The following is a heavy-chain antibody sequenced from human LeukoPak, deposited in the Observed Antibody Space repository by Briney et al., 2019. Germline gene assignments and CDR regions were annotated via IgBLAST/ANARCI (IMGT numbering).Heavy chain of an antibody. J-gene: IGHJ4*02. Sequence: PGGSLRLSCAASGFRFSNYWMSWVRQAPGKGLEWVANIKQDGSEKYYVDSVKGRFTISRDDAENPLYLQMNSLRAEDTAVYYCATTRGFDYWGQGTLVTVSS. CDR1: GFRFSNYW. V-gene: IGHV3-7*03. CDR3: ATTRGFDY. D-gene: IGHD1-1*01. CDR2: IKQDGSEK.